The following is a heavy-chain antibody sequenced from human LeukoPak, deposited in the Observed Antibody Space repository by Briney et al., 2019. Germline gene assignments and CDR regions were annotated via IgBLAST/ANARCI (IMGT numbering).Heavy chain of an antibody. CDR3: TREWGQWLA. CDR2: IRSKVNKYAT. D-gene: IGHD6-19*01. CDR1: GFTFSGSA. V-gene: IGHV3-73*01. J-gene: IGHJ5*02. Sequence: GGSLRLSCAASGFTFSGSAIHWVRQASGKGLEWVGRIRSKVNKYATAYAASVKGRFTISRDDSKNTAYLQMNSLKTEDTAVYYCTREWGQWLAWGQGTLVTVSS.